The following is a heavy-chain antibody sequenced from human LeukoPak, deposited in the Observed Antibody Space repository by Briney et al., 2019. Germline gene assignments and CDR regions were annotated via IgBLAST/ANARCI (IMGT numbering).Heavy chain of an antibody. CDR1: GYTFTGYY. CDR3: AREMWYDSSGYYYGY. J-gene: IGHJ4*02. D-gene: IGHD3-22*01. Sequence: ASVKVSCKASGYTFTGYYMHWVRQAPGQGLEWMGRINPNSGGTNYAQKFQGRVTMTRATPISTAYMELSRLRSDDTAVYCCAREMWYDSSGYYYGYWGQGTLVTVSS. CDR2: INPNSGGT. V-gene: IGHV1-2*06.